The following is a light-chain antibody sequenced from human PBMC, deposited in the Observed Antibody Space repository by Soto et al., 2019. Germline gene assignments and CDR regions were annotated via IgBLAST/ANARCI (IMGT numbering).Light chain of an antibody. Sequence: VVLTQSPGPLSLSPGERATLSCRASQSVSSSYLAWYQQKPGQAPRLLIYGTSSRATAIPDRFSGSGSGTDFTLTISRLEPEDFAVYYCQQYGSSSWTFGQGTKVDI. CDR1: QSVSSSY. CDR2: GTS. CDR3: QQYGSSSWT. J-gene: IGKJ1*01. V-gene: IGKV3-20*01.